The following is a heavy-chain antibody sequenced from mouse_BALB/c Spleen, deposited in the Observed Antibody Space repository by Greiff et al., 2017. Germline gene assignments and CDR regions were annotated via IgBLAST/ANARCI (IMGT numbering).Heavy chain of an antibody. D-gene: IGHD3-2*01. CDR3: ASLTARARIAD. CDR2: IYPYYGGT. Sequence: EVKLMQSGPELVKPGASVKISCKASGYTFTDYYMHWVKQSHGKSLEWIGYIYPYYGGTGYNQKFKSKATLTVDNSSSTAYMELRSLTSEDSAVYYCASLTARARIADWGQGTLGTVSA. CDR1: GYTFTDYY. J-gene: IGHJ3*01. V-gene: IGHV1S29*02.